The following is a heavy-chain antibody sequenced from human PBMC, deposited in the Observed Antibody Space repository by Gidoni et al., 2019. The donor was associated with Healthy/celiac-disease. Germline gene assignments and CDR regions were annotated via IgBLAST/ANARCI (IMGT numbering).Heavy chain of an antibody. CDR2: INHSGST. CDR1: SASFSGSY. CDR3: ARGRPYYYGSGSQIYSGMDV. V-gene: IGHV4-34*01. D-gene: IGHD3-10*01. Sequence: QVQLQQWGAGLLKPSEPPSLTSAAYSASFSGSYWSWIRQPPGKGLEWIGEINHSGSTYYTPSLKSRVTISVDTSKNQFSLKLSSVTAADTAVYYCARGRPYYYGSGSQIYSGMDVWGQGTTVTVSS. J-gene: IGHJ6*02.